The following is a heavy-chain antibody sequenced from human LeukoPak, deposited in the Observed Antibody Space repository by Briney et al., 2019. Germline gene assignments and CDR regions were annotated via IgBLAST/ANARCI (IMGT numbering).Heavy chain of an antibody. CDR1: GFTFSSYS. CDR3: AREEGSGLTYFDY. CDR2: ISSSSSYI. V-gene: IGHV3-21*01. J-gene: IGHJ4*02. Sequence: GGSLRLSCAASGFTFSSYSMNWVRQAPGKGLEWVSSISSSSSYIYYADSVKGRFTISRDNAKNSLYLQMNSLRAEDTAVYYCAREEGSGLTYFDYWGQGTLVTVSS. D-gene: IGHD6-19*01.